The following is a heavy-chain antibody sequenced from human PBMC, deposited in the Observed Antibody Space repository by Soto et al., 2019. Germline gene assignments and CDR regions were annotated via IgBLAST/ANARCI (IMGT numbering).Heavy chain of an antibody. CDR3: ARTACRDGYNSGGYFDY. Sequence: SGPTLVNPTQTLTLTCTFSGFSLSTSGMCVSWIRQPPGKALEWLALIDWDDDKYYSTYLKTRLTISKDTSKNQVFLTMTNMDPVDTATYYCARTACRDGYNSGGYFDYWGHGTLVTVSS. CDR2: IDWDDDK. V-gene: IGHV2-70*01. J-gene: IGHJ4*01. D-gene: IGHD5-12*01. CDR1: GFSLSTSGMC.